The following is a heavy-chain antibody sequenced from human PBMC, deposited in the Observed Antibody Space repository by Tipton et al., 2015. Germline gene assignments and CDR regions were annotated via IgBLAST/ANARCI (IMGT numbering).Heavy chain of an antibody. CDR3: ARDLEHGMDV. CDR1: GFTFSNYY. Sequence: SLRLSCAASGFTFSNYYMSWIRQAPGNGLEWLSYIDSSGRTIYYTDSVKGRFTISRDNSKNSLYLQMNGLRADDTAVYYCARDLEHGMDVWGQGTTVNVSS. CDR2: IDSSGRTI. J-gene: IGHJ6*02. D-gene: IGHD5-24*01. V-gene: IGHV3-11*01.